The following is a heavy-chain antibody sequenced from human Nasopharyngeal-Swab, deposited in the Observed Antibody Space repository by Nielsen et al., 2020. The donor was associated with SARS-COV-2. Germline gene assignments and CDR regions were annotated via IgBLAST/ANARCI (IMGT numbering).Heavy chain of an antibody. Sequence: SETLSLTCAVYGGSFSGYYWSWIRQPPGKGLEWIGEINHSGSTNSNPSLKSRVTISVDTSKNQFSLKLSSVTAADTAVYYCARGRRGSSWYFFYFDYWGQGTLVTVSS. CDR3: ARGRRGSSWYFFYFDY. D-gene: IGHD6-13*01. V-gene: IGHV4-34*01. CDR1: GGSFSGYY. J-gene: IGHJ4*02. CDR2: INHSGST.